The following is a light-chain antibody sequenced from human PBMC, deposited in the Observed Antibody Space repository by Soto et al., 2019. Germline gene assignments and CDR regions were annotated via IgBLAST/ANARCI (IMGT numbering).Light chain of an antibody. CDR3: SSYTDSRNL. Sequence: QSVLAQPPSASGTPGQSFAISCTGTSSDVGGYNYVSWYQQHPGKAPKLMIYEVNKRPSGVPDRFSGSNSGNTASLTVSGLQAEDFVDYYSSSYTDSRNLLGTGTKATVL. V-gene: IGLV2-8*01. CDR2: EVN. CDR1: SSDVGGYNY. J-gene: IGLJ1*01.